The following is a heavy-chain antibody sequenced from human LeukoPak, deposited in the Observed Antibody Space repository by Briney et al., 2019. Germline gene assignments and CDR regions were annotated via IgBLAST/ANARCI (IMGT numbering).Heavy chain of an antibody. J-gene: IGHJ6*03. V-gene: IGHV1-69*05. CDR3: ARGDIVATSYMDV. CDR1: GGTFSSYV. Sequence: SVKVSCKASGGTFSSYVISWVRQAPGQGLEWMGRIIPIFGTANYAQKFQGRVTITTDESTSTAYMELSSLRSEDTAVYYCARGDIVATSYMDVWGKGTTVTVSS. CDR2: IIPIFGTA. D-gene: IGHD5-12*01.